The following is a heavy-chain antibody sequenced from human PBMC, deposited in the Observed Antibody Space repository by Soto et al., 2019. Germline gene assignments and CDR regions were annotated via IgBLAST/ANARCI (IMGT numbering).Heavy chain of an antibody. CDR2: INHSGST. CDR3: ARTLYGSGDP. D-gene: IGHD3-10*01. V-gene: IGHV4-34*01. CDR1: GGSFSGYY. Sequence: SQTLSLTCAVYGGSFSGYYWSWIRQPPGKGLEWIGEINHSGSTNYNPSLKSRVTISVDTSENQFSLKTDDTAVYYCARTLYGSGDPWGQGTLVTVSS. J-gene: IGHJ5*02.